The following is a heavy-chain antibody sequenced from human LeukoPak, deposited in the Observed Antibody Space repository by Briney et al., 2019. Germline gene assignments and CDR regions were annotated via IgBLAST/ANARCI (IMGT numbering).Heavy chain of an antibody. CDR2: ISAYNGNT. Sequence: ASVKVSCKASGYTFTSYGISWVRQAPGQGLEWMGWISAYNGNTNYAQTLQGRVTMTTDTSTSTAHMELRSLRSDDTAVYYCAREMTTVTTGFDYWGQGTLVTVSS. V-gene: IGHV1-18*01. CDR3: AREMTTVTTGFDY. J-gene: IGHJ4*02. CDR1: GYTFTSYG. D-gene: IGHD4-17*01.